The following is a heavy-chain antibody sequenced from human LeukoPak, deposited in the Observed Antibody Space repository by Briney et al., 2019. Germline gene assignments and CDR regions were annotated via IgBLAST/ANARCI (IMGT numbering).Heavy chain of an antibody. CDR2: INPNSGGT. V-gene: IGHV1-2*02. D-gene: IGHD6-13*01. CDR1: GYAFTSYY. J-gene: IGHJ4*02. CDR3: AGAEGFSNKRLDY. Sequence: ASVKVSCKASGYAFTSYYMHWVRQAPGQGLEWMGWINPNSGGTNYAQKFQGRVTMTGDTSISTAYMELSRLRSDDTAVYYCAGAEGFSNKRLDYWGQGTLVTVSS.